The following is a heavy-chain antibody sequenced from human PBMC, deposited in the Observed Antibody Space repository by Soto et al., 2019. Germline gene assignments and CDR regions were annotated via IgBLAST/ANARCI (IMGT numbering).Heavy chain of an antibody. Sequence: SETLSLTCTVSGGSISSYYWSWIRQPPGKGLEWIGYIYYSGSTNYNPSLKSRVTISVDTSKNQFSLKLSSVTAADTAVYYCARHFMVRGVIPGWFDPWGQGTLVTVSS. CDR3: ARHFMVRGVIPGWFDP. J-gene: IGHJ5*02. D-gene: IGHD3-10*01. CDR1: GGSISSYY. CDR2: IYYSGST. V-gene: IGHV4-59*08.